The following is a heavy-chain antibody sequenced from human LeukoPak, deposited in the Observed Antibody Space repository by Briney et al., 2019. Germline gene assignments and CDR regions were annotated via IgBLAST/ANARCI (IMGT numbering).Heavy chain of an antibody. Sequence: ASVKVSCKASGYTFTSYGISWVRQAPGQGLEWMGWIYPNSGGTNYAQKFQGRVTMTRDTSISTAYMELSRLRSDDTAVYYCTRGRNTMIVVVKGALVDYWGQGTLVTVSS. V-gene: IGHV1-2*02. CDR2: IYPNSGGT. D-gene: IGHD3-22*01. J-gene: IGHJ4*02. CDR1: GYTFTSYG. CDR3: TRGRNTMIVVVKGALVDY.